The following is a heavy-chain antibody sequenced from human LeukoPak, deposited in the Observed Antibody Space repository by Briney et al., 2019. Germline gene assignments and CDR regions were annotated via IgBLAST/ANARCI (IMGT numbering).Heavy chain of an antibody. CDR1: GFTFSSYA. Sequence: PGGSRRLSCAASGFTFSSYAMSWVRQAPGKGLEWVSAISGSGGSTYYADSVKGRFTISRDNSKNTLYLQMNSLRAEDTAVYYCAKDTRRGLYYDSSGSLDYWGQGTLVTVSS. CDR3: AKDTRRGLYYDSSGSLDY. CDR2: ISGSGGST. V-gene: IGHV3-23*01. J-gene: IGHJ4*02. D-gene: IGHD3-22*01.